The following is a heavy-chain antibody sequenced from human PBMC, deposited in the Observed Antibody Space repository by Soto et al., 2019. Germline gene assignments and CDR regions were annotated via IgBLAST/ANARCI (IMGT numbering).Heavy chain of an antibody. V-gene: IGHV1-46*01. CDR1: GYTFTSHW. J-gene: IGHJ5*02. CDR3: ARDESAFDLIWWFDP. CDR2: INPTGEKK. D-gene: IGHD3-3*02. Sequence: ASVKVSCKASGYTFTSHWMHWVHQVPGQGLEWIGVINPTGEKKSYARRLQGRLTLTTDTSTNTVYMELSSLRSDNTAIYYCARDESAFDLIWWFDPWGPGTLVTVSS.